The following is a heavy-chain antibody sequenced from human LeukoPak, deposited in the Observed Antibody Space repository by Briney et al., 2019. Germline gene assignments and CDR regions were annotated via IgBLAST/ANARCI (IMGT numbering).Heavy chain of an antibody. V-gene: IGHV4-61*01. CDR2: IYYSGST. J-gene: IGHJ3*02. CDR1: GDSFSSVTDY. D-gene: IGHD3-3*01. Sequence: PSETLSLTCTVSGDSFSSVTDYWAWIRQPPGKGLEWIGYIYYSGSTNYNPSLKSRVTISVDTSKNQFSLKLSSVTAADTAVYYCARAYMGLEWLLDSAFDIWGQGTMVTVSS. CDR3: ARAYMGLEWLLDSAFDI.